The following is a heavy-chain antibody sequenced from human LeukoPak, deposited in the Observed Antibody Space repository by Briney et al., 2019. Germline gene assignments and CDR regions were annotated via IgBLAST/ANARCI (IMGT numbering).Heavy chain of an antibody. V-gene: IGHV3-30*02. Sequence: PGGSLRLSCAASGFTFSSYGMHWVRQAPGKGLEWVAFIRYDGSNKYYADSVKGRFTISRDNAKNSLYLQMNSLRAEDTAVYYCAREAAAAGDAFDIWGQGTMVTVSS. CDR1: GFTFSSYG. D-gene: IGHD6-13*01. CDR2: IRYDGSNK. CDR3: AREAAAAGDAFDI. J-gene: IGHJ3*02.